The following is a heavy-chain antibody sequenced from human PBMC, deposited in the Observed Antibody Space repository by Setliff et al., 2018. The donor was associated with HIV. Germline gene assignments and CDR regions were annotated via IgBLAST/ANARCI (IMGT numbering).Heavy chain of an antibody. Sequence: SVKVSCKPSGGSFRSAAINWVRQAPGQGPEWMGGIILKLGTTNSAQRFRGRVAFTADTSTNTASMELTGLRSDDTAIYYCASVQVVTNAFDIWGQGTMVTVSS. D-gene: IGHD3-22*01. CDR2: IILKLGTT. CDR3: ASVQVVTNAFDI. CDR1: GGSFRSAA. V-gene: IGHV1-69*10. J-gene: IGHJ3*02.